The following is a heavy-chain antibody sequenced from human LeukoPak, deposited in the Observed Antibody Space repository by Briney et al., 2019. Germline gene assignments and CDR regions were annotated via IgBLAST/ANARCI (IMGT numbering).Heavy chain of an antibody. J-gene: IGHJ4*02. V-gene: IGHV3-11*01. D-gene: IGHD3-9*01. CDR1: GFTFSDYY. Sequence: GGSLRLSCAASGFTFSDYYMSWIRQAPGKGLEWVSYISSSGSTIYYADSVKGRFTISRDNAKNSLYLQMNSLRAEDTAVYYRARDPPIDYDILTGYYSFDYWGQGTLVTVSS. CDR3: ARDPPIDYDILTGYYSFDY. CDR2: ISSSGSTI.